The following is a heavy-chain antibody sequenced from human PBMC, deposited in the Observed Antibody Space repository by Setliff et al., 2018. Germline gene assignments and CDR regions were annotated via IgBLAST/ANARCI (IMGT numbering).Heavy chain of an antibody. D-gene: IGHD1-1*01. CDR1: GFTLSDHY. Sequence: GGSLRLSCAASGFTLSDHYMDWVRQAPGKGLEWVGRIRKKTKSYSTDYAASVKGRFTMSRDDLKNSVDLQMNSLKTEDTAVYYCTAGTGRSDFDYWGQGTLVTVSS. CDR2: IRKKTKSYST. CDR3: TAGTGRSDFDY. J-gene: IGHJ4*02. V-gene: IGHV3-72*01.